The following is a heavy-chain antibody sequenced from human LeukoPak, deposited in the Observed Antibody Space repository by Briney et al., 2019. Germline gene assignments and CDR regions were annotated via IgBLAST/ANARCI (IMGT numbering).Heavy chain of an antibody. Sequence: GGSLRLSCAASGFTFSSYSMNWVRQAPGKGLEWVSYISSSSSTIYYADSVKGRFTISRDNAKNSLYLRMNSLRAEDTAVYYCARDLTADYWGQGTLVTVSS. CDR1: GFTFSSYS. D-gene: IGHD4/OR15-4a*01. J-gene: IGHJ4*02. V-gene: IGHV3-48*01. CDR3: ARDLTADY. CDR2: ISSSSSTI.